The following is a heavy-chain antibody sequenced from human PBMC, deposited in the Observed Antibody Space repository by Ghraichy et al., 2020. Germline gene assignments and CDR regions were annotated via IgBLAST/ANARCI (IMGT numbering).Heavy chain of an antibody. Sequence: GGSLRLSCAASGFTFSSYSMNWVRQAPGKGLEWVSSISSSSSYIYYADSVKGRFTISRDNAKNSLYLQMNSLRAEDTAVYYCARDQSIYDFWSGYYPEDVWGQGTTVTVSS. J-gene: IGHJ6*02. CDR2: ISSSSSYI. CDR1: GFTFSSYS. CDR3: ARDQSIYDFWSGYYPEDV. D-gene: IGHD3-3*01. V-gene: IGHV3-21*01.